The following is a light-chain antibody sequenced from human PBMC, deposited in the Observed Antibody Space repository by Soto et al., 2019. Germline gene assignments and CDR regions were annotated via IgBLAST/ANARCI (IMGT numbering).Light chain of an antibody. CDR3: SSYTSSSAIV. J-gene: IGLJ1*01. V-gene: IGLV2-14*01. CDR1: SSDVGGYNF. CDR2: EVS. Sequence: QSVLTQPASVSGSPGQSITISCTGTSSDVGGYNFVSWYLQHPGKAPKLMNYEVSNRPSGVSNRFSGSKSGNTASLTISGLQAEDEADYYCSSYTSSSAIVFGTGTKLTVL.